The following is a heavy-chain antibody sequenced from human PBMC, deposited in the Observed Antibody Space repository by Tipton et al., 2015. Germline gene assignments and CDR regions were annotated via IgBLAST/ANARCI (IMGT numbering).Heavy chain of an antibody. Sequence: TLSLTCTVSGGSMNYFYWSWIRQPPGKELEWIGYIQYSGSTNYNPSLKSRVTISVDTSKSQFFLKLSSVTAADTAVYYCARFRYYGSESERGYFHGLDVWGQGTTVTVSS. CDR2: IQYSGST. J-gene: IGHJ6*02. D-gene: IGHD3-10*01. CDR3: ARFRYYGSESERGYFHGLDV. CDR1: GGSMNYFY. V-gene: IGHV4-59*01.